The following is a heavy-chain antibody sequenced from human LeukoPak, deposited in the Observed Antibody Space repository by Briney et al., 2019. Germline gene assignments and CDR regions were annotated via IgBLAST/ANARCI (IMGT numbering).Heavy chain of an antibody. Sequence: ASVKVSCKASGYTFTSNHLHWVRQAPGQGLEWMGVINPSGDSTSYAPNFQGRVTVTRDTSTSTVYMELSSLRSEDTAIYYCAKIAARDTGEGYWGQGTLVTVSS. CDR2: INPSGDST. CDR1: GYTFTSNH. D-gene: IGHD6-6*01. J-gene: IGHJ4*02. CDR3: AKIAARDTGEGY. V-gene: IGHV1-46*01.